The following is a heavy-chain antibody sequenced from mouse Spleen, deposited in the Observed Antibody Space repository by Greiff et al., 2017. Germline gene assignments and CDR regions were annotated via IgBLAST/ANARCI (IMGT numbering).Heavy chain of an antibody. CDR1: GYTFTSYW. J-gene: IGHJ3*01. D-gene: IGHD2-14*01. CDR3: ARSDYRYDGFAY. V-gene: IGHV1-50*01. Sequence: QVQLQQSGAELVKPGASVKLSCKASGYTFTSYWMQWVKQRPGQGLEWIGEIDPSDSYTNYNQKFKGKATLTVDTSSSTAYMQLSSLTSEDSAVYYCARSDYRYDGFAYWGQGTLVTVSA. CDR2: IDPSDSYT.